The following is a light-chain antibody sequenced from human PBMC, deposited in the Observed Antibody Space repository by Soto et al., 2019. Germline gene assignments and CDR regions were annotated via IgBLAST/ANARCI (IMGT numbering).Light chain of an antibody. Sequence: QSALTQPASVSGSPGQSITISCTGTSSDVGGYNYVSWYQHHPGKAPKLMIFDVSNRPSGVSNRFSGSKSGNTASLTLSGLQAEDEAVYYCSSYTSRSTLNVFGTGTKITVL. CDR3: SSYTSRSTLNV. J-gene: IGLJ1*01. CDR1: SSDVGGYNY. V-gene: IGLV2-14*03. CDR2: DVS.